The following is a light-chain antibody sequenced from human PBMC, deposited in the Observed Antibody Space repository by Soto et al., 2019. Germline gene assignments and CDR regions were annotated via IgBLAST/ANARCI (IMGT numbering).Light chain of an antibody. CDR3: QQYVSSPET. J-gene: IGKJ1*01. Sequence: EIVLTQSPGTLSLSPGERATLSCRASQSVSSTYLAWYQQKPGRASRLLIYGASSRATGIPDRFSGSGSGTDFTLTISRLGPEDFAVYYCQQYVSSPETFGQGTKVDIK. CDR1: QSVSSTY. CDR2: GAS. V-gene: IGKV3-20*01.